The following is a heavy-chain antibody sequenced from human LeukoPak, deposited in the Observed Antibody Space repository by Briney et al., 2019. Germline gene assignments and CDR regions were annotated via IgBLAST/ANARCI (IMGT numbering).Heavy chain of an antibody. D-gene: IGHD3-16*02. V-gene: IGHV3-23*01. CDR2: ISGSGRST. J-gene: IGHJ6*01. CDR3: AKALDGYNGMGV. CDR1: GFTFSSYA. Sequence: GGSLRLSCAASGFTFSSYAMSWVRQAPGKGLAWVSGISGSGRSTHSADSVKGRFTISRDNSKNMLYLQMNSLRAEDTALYYCAKALDGYNGMGVWGQGTTVIVSS.